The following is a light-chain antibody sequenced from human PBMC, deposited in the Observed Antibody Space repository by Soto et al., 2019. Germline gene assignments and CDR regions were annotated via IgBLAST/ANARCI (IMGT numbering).Light chain of an antibody. CDR2: QVS. Sequence: DVVMTQSPLSLSVTLGQPASISCWSSQSIVYSDGHAYLNWFHQRLGQSPRRLIYQVSKRDSGVPDSFSGSGSGPDFTLKISRVEAEDVGLYYCMQGTHWPPTFGRGTKVEIK. V-gene: IGKV2-30*01. J-gene: IGKJ1*01. CDR3: MQGTHWPPT. CDR1: QSIVYSDGHAY.